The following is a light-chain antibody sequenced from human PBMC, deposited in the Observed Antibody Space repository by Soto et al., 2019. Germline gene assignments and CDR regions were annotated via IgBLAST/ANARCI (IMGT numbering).Light chain of an antibody. CDR2: DVS. CDR1: SSDVDDYNY. Sequence: QSALTQPRSVSGSPGQSVTISCTGTSSDVDDYNYVSWFQQHPGKAPKLMIYDVSVRPSGVPDRFSGSKSGNTASLTISGLQAEDEADYYCCSYGGTFYVFGTGTKLTVL. CDR3: CSYGGTFYV. V-gene: IGLV2-11*01. J-gene: IGLJ1*01.